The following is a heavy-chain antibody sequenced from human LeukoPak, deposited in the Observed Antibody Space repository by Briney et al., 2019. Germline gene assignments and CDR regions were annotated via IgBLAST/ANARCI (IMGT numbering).Heavy chain of an antibody. CDR1: GGSISSYY. D-gene: IGHD3-10*01. J-gene: IGHJ4*02. V-gene: IGHV4-59*08. CDR2: IYYSGST. Sequence: PSETLSLTCTVSGGSISSYYWSWIRQPPGKGLEWIGYIYYSGSTNYKPSLKSRVTISVDTSKNQFSLKLSSVTAADTAVYYCARHSGMVQGLDYWGQGTLVTVSS. CDR3: ARHSGMVQGLDY.